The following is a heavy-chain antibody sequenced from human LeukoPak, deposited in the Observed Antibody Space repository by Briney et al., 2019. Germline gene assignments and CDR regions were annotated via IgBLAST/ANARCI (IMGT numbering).Heavy chain of an antibody. J-gene: IGHJ4*02. D-gene: IGHD3-22*01. CDR3: ARSRGTTSWYYYDSSGYYLDY. CDR2: IKQDGSEK. Sequence: GGSLRLSCAASGFTFSSYWMSWVRQAPGKGLEWVANIKQDGSEKYYVDSVKGRFTISRDNAKNSLYRQMNSLRAEDTAVYYCARSRGTTSWYYYDSSGYYLDYWGQGTLVTVSS. CDR1: GFTFSSYW. V-gene: IGHV3-7*01.